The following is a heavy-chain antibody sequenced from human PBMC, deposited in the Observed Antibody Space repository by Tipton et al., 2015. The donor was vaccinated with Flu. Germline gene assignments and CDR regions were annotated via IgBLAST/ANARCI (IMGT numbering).Heavy chain of an antibody. Sequence: TLSLTCTVSGGSISSYYWSWIRQPAGKGLEWIGRIYTSGSTNYNPSLKSRVTISVDTSKNQFSLKLSSVTAADTAVYYCARTIVVVPAAMMWFDPWGQGTLVTVSS. CDR3: ARTIVVVPAAMMWFDP. CDR1: GGSISSYY. J-gene: IGHJ5*02. V-gene: IGHV4-4*07. D-gene: IGHD2-2*01. CDR2: IYTSGST.